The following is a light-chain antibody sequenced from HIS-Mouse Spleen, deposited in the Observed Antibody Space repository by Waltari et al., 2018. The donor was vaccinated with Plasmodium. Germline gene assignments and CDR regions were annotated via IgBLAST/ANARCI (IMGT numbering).Light chain of an antibody. CDR2: GAS. V-gene: IGKV3-20*01. CDR3: QQYGRSPYT. J-gene: IGKJ2*01. Sequence: EIVFTQSPCTLSLSPGERATLSCRASQSVSSIYLAWYQQKSGQSPRLLIYGASSRATGIPDRFSGSGSGTDFTLTISRLEPEDFAVYYCQQYGRSPYTFGQGTKLEIK. CDR1: QSVSSIY.